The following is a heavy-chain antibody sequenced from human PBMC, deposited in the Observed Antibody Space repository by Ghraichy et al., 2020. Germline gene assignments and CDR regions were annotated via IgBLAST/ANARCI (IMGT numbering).Heavy chain of an antibody. CDR2: ISAYNGNT. Sequence: ASVKVSCKASGYTFTSYGISWVRQAPGQGLEWMGWISAYNGNTNYAQKLQGRVTMTTDTSTSTAYMELMSLRSDDTAVYYCARDTGRLGYYDSSGYYARLDYWGQGTLVTVSS. D-gene: IGHD3-22*01. J-gene: IGHJ4*02. CDR3: ARDTGRLGYYDSSGYYARLDY. V-gene: IGHV1-18*04. CDR1: GYTFTSYG.